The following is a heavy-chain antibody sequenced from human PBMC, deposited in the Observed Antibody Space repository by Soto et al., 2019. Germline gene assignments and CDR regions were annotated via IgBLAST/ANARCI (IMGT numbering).Heavy chain of an antibody. CDR2: ISGSGGST. CDR3: AKGQYSGYDRHYYYYMDV. CDR1: GFTFSSYA. V-gene: IGHV3-23*01. D-gene: IGHD5-12*01. J-gene: IGHJ6*03. Sequence: EVQLLESGGGLVQPGGSLRLSCAASGFTFSSYAMSWVRQAPGKGLEWVSAISGSGGSTYYADSVKGRFTISRDNSKNTLYLQMNSLRAEDTAVYYCAKGQYSGYDRHYYYYMDVWGKGTTVTVSS.